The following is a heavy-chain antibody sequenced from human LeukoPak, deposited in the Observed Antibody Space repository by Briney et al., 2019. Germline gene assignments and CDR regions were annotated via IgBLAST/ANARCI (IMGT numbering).Heavy chain of an antibody. J-gene: IGHJ3*02. Sequence: SQTLSLTCTVSGGSISSGGYYWSWIRQPPGKGLEWIGSIYYSGSTYYNPSLKSRVTISVDTSKNQFSLKLSSVTAADTAVYYCAREGGRREPGAFDIWGQGTMVTVSS. D-gene: IGHD1-26*01. CDR2: IYYSGST. V-gene: IGHV4-39*07. CDR1: GGSISSGGYY. CDR3: AREGGRREPGAFDI.